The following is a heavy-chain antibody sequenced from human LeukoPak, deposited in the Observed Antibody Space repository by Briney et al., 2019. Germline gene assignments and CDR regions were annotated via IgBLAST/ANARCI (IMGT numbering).Heavy chain of an antibody. CDR3: AKDAKGYIVVVVAVSYGMDV. D-gene: IGHD2-15*01. CDR1: GFTFSSYG. Sequence: PGGSLRLSCAASGFTFSSYGMHWVRQAPGKGLEWVAFIRYDGSNKYYADSVKDRFTISRDNSKNTLYLQMNSLRAEDTAVYYCAKDAKGYIVVVVAVSYGMDVWGQGTTVTVSS. CDR2: IRYDGSNK. J-gene: IGHJ6*02. V-gene: IGHV3-30*02.